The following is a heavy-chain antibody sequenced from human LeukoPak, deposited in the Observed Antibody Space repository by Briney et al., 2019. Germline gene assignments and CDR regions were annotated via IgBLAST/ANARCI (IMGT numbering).Heavy chain of an antibody. D-gene: IGHD1-1*01. Sequence: QXXGSLRLSCVVSGLTFSNYWMIWVRQAPGKGLESVAIVNEDGSAKYYLDSVKGRFTISRDNARNSLYLEMNSLRAEDTAVYYCARDYWRSIDHWGQGTLVTVSS. CDR2: VNEDGSAK. CDR3: ARDYWRSIDH. CDR1: GLTFSNYW. V-gene: IGHV3-7*01. J-gene: IGHJ4*02.